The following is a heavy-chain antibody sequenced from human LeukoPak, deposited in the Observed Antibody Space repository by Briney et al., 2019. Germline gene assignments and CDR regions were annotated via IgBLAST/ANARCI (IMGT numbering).Heavy chain of an antibody. Sequence: SETLSLTCTVSGGSISSYYWSWIRQPPGKGLEWIGYIYHSGSTNYNPSLKSRVTISVDTSKNQFSLKLSSVTAADTAVYYCARHHNPRHTYYYDSSGYPYFDYWGQGTLVTVSS. D-gene: IGHD3-22*01. V-gene: IGHV4-59*08. J-gene: IGHJ4*02. CDR2: IYHSGST. CDR3: ARHHNPRHTYYYDSSGYPYFDY. CDR1: GGSISSYY.